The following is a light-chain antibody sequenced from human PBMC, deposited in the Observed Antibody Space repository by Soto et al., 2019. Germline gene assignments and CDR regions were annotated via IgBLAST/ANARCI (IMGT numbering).Light chain of an antibody. J-gene: IGKJ1*01. Sequence: AIQMTQSPSSLAASVGDRVTITCRASQGIRNDLGWCQQKPGKAPELLIYAASNLQSGVPSRFSGSGSGTDFTLTISSLQPEDFATYYCLQDYNYPWTFGQGTKVEIK. V-gene: IGKV1-6*01. CDR1: QGIRND. CDR3: LQDYNYPWT. CDR2: AAS.